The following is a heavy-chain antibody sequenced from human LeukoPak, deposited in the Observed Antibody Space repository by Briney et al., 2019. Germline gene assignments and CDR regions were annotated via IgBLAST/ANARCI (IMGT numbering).Heavy chain of an antibody. CDR1: GFTFNSYT. Sequence: GGSLRLSCAASGFTFNSYTMSWVRQAPGKGLEWVSVISPTGLTTLHTDSVKGRFIISRDNSKSMLYLQMDGLRAEDTAIYFCTKDVQVGPTRGFFDFWGQGTLVTVSS. CDR2: ISPTGLTT. V-gene: IGHV3-23*01. CDR3: TKDVQVGPTRGFFDF. J-gene: IGHJ4*03. D-gene: IGHD1-26*01.